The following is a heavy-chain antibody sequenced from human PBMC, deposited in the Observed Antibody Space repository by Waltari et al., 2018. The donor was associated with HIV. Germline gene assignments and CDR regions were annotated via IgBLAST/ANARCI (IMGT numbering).Heavy chain of an antibody. Sequence: QVQLVESGGGVVQPGRSLRLSCAASGFTFRSYAMHWVRQAPGKGLEWVAVIYDGSNKYYADSVKGRFTISRDNSKNTLYLQMNSLRAEDTAVYYCSQPTYDSSGYYLDYWGQGTLVTVSS. CDR3: SQPTYDSSGYYLDY. CDR2: IYDGSNK. V-gene: IGHV3-30*04. D-gene: IGHD3-22*01. J-gene: IGHJ4*02. CDR1: GFTFRSYA.